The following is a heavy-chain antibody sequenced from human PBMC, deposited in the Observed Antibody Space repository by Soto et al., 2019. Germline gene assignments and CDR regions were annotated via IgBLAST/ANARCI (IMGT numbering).Heavy chain of an antibody. J-gene: IGHJ5*02. Sequence: EVQLVESGGGLIQPGGSLRLSCAASGFTVSSNYMSWVRQAPGKGLECVSVIYSGGSTYYADSVKGRFTISRDNSKNTLYLQMNSLRAEDTAVYYCAREVRVRYFAWFDPWGQGPLVTVSS. CDR1: GFTVSSNY. CDR3: AREVRVRYFAWFDP. D-gene: IGHD3-9*01. CDR2: IYSGGST. V-gene: IGHV3-53*01.